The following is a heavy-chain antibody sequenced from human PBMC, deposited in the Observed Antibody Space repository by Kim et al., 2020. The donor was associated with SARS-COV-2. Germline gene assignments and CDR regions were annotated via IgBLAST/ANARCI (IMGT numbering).Heavy chain of an antibody. CDR3: ARSRPNNCSGGRCYSGELDY. D-gene: IGHD2-15*01. J-gene: IGHJ4*02. V-gene: IGHV4-34*01. CDR1: GGSFSGYY. Sequence: SETLSLTCAVYGGSFSGYYWSWIRQPPGKGLEWIGEINHSGSTNYNPSLKSRVTISVDTSKNQFSLKLSSVTAADTAVYYCARSRPNNCSGGRCYSGELDYWGQGTLVTVSS. CDR2: INHSGST.